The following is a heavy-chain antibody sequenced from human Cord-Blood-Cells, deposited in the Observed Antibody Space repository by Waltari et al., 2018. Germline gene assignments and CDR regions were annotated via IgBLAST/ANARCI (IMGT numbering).Heavy chain of an antibody. J-gene: IGHJ4*02. CDR2: LYSGGST. Sequence: EVQLVESGGGLVQPGGSLRLSCAASGFTVSSNYMSWVRQAPGKGLEWVSVLYSGGSTYYADSVKGRFTISRDNSKNTLYLQMNSLRAEDTAVYYCARARGYCSSTSCYPFDYWGQGTLVTVSS. CDR1: GFTVSSNY. V-gene: IGHV3-66*01. D-gene: IGHD2-2*01. CDR3: ARARGYCSSTSCYPFDY.